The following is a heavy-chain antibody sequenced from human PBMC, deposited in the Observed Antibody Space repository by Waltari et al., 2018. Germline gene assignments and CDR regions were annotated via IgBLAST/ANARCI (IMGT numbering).Heavy chain of an antibody. CDR1: GFTLRRYA. CDR2: ISGSGGST. J-gene: IGHJ5*02. D-gene: IGHD6-13*01. V-gene: IGHV3-23*01. Sequence: EVQLLESGGGLVQPGGSLRLSCAASGFTLRRYALRWVGQAPGKGLEWVSAISGSGGSTYYADSVKGRFTISRDNSKNTLYLQMNSLRAEDTAVYYCAHPLGIAAAGNASGQGTLVTVSS. CDR3: AHPLGIAAAGNA.